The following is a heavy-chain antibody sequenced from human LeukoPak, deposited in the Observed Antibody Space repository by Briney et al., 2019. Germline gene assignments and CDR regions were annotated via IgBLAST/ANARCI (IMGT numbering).Heavy chain of an antibody. CDR2: IYTSGST. CDR1: GGSISSGSYY. CDR3: ARWSSSWYYFDY. V-gene: IGHV4-61*02. J-gene: IGHJ4*02. D-gene: IGHD6-13*01. Sequence: SETLSLTCTVSGGSISSGSYYWSWIRQPAGKGLEWIGRIYTSGSTNYNPSLTSRVTISVDTSKNQFSLKLSSVTAADTAVYYCARWSSSWYYFDYWGQGTLVTVSS.